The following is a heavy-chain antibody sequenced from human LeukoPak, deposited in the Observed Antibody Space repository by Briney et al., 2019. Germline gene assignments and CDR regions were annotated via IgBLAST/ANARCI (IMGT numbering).Heavy chain of an antibody. J-gene: IGHJ4*02. V-gene: IGHV3-15*01. CDR2: IKSKTDSGTT. D-gene: IGHD3-10*01. CDR3: TTGIGELLGALFDY. Sequence: GGSLRLSCAASGFTFSNAWMSWVRQAPGKGLEWVGRIKSKTDSGTTDYAATVKCRFTISRDDSKNTLYLQMNSLKTEDAAVYYCTTGIGELLGALFDYWAQGTLVSVSS. CDR1: GFTFSNAW.